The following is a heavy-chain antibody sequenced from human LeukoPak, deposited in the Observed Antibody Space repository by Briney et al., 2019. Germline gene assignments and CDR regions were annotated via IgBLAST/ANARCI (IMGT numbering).Heavy chain of an antibody. CDR3: ATYDSSGYYYGH. J-gene: IGHJ4*02. D-gene: IGHD3-22*01. CDR2: INPNSGGT. CDR1: GYTFTGYY. V-gene: IGHV1-2*02. Sequence: GASVKVSCKASGYTFTGYYMHWVRQAPRQGLEWMGWINPNSGGTNYAQKFQGRVTMTRDTSISTAYMELSRLRSDDTAVYYCATYDSSGYYYGHWGQGTLVTVSS.